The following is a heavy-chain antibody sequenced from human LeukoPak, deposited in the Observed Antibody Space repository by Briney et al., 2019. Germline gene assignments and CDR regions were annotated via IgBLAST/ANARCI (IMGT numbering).Heavy chain of an antibody. D-gene: IGHD1-14*01. J-gene: IGHJ4*02. CDR1: GFTFSSYG. CDR2: IWYDGSNK. CDR3: ARAGRGIFYFDY. V-gene: IGHV3-33*01. Sequence: GGSLRLSCAASGFTFSSYGMHGVRQAPGKGLEWGAVIWYDGSNKYYADSVKGRFTISRDNSKNTLYLQMNSMRAEDTAVYYCARAGRGIFYFDYWGQGTLVTVSS.